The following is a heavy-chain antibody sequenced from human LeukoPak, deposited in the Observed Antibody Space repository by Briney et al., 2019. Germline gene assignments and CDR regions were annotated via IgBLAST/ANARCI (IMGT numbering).Heavy chain of an antibody. CDR1: GYTFRRYG. J-gene: IGHJ5*02. D-gene: IGHD3-10*01. CDR3: ARDSGDRGFVRFDP. CDR2: ISPYNGNR. V-gene: IGHV1-18*01. Sequence: ASVKVSCKASGYTFRRYGISWVRQAPGQGLEWMGWISPYNGNRKYVQKFQGRVTMTTDTSTSAAYMEVRSLRSDDTAVYYCARDSGDRGFVRFDPWGQGTLVTVSS.